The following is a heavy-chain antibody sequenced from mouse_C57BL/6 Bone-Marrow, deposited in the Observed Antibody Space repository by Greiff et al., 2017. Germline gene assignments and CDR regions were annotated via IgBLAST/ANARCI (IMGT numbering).Heavy chain of an antibody. J-gene: IGHJ1*03. V-gene: IGHV1-69*01. Sequence: VQLQQPGAELVMPGASVKLSCKASGYTFTSYWMHWVKQRPGQGLEWIGEIDPSDSYTNYNQKFKGKSTLTVDKSSSTAYMQLSSLTSEDSAVYYCAREDDGYHWYFDVWGTGTRVTVSS. D-gene: IGHD2-3*01. CDR1: GYTFTSYW. CDR3: AREDDGYHWYFDV. CDR2: IDPSDSYT.